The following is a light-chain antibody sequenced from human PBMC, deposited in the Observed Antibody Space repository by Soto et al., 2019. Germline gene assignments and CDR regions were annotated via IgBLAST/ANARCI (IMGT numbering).Light chain of an antibody. J-gene: IGLJ3*02. V-gene: IGLV2-8*01. CDR2: GVS. Sequence: QSVLAQPPSASGSPGQSVTITCTGTNSDVGTYNYDSWYQHHPGKAPKFLIYGVSRRPFGVPDRFSGSKSGNTASLTVSGLQAEDEADYYCSSHAGSNNLVFGGGTKLTVL. CDR3: SSHAGSNNLV. CDR1: NSDVGTYNY.